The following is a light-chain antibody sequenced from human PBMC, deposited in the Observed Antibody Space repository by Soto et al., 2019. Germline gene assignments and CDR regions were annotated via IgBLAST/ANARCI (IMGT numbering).Light chain of an antibody. J-gene: IGKJ1*01. Sequence: QTTQSPSTPPASVGDRVTITCLASQAIRTFLSWYHHKPGKAPNLLIYAASSLQTGVPSRFRGSGSGTDFTLTISSLQPEDFATYYCQQGYSSPRTFGQGTKVDIK. CDR2: AAS. CDR3: QQGYSSPRT. CDR1: QAIRTF. V-gene: IGKV1-6*01.